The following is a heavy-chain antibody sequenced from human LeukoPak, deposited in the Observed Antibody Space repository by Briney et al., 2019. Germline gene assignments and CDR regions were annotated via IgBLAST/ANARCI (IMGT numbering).Heavy chain of an antibody. D-gene: IGHD3-10*01. J-gene: IGHJ4*02. V-gene: IGHV1-3*01. Sequence: GASVKVSCKASGYTFTSYAMHWVRQAPGQRFEWMGWINAGNGNTKYSQKFQGRVTITRDTSASTAYMELSSLRSEDTAVYYCAIWFGELYWFDYWGQGTLVTVSS. CDR1: GYTFTSYA. CDR2: INAGNGNT. CDR3: AIWFGELYWFDY.